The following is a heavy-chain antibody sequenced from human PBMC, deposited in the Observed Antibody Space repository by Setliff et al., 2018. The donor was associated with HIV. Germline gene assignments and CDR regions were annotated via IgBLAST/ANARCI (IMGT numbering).Heavy chain of an antibody. D-gene: IGHD3-22*01. Sequence: LSLTCTVSGDSISSYSWSWIRQPPGKGLEWIGHIYYSGRTNYNPSLKGRVTISVDTSKNQFSLKLSSVTAADTAVYYCARDVGSHYDSREYYFDYWGQGTLVTVSS. CDR1: GDSISSYS. CDR2: IYYSGRT. V-gene: IGHV4-59*01. J-gene: IGHJ4*02. CDR3: ARDVGSHYDSREYYFDY.